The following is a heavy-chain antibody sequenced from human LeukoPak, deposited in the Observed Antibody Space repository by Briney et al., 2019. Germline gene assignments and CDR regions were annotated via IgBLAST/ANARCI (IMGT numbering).Heavy chain of an antibody. J-gene: IGHJ4*02. CDR2: TWFDGSNN. Sequence: GGSLRLSCAASGFSFRDYAMHWVRQAPGKGLEWVALTWFDGSNNHYADSVKGRFSISRDNSKNTLYLQMNSLRAEDTAVYYCARDSVMTTLTADPDFWGQGTLVTVST. D-gene: IGHD4-11*01. CDR3: ARDSVMTTLTADPDF. V-gene: IGHV3-33*01. CDR1: GFSFRDYA.